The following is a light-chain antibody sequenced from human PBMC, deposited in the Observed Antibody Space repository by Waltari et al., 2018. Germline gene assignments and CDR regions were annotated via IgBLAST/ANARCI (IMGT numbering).Light chain of an antibody. V-gene: IGLV1-47*01. J-gene: IGLJ2*01. Sequence: QSVVTQPPSASGNPGQTITISCSGSRSNIGSNYVFWYQQLPGTAPKLLIYRTYQRHSGVLDRFLGSKSGTSASLTISGLRPEDESDYYCATWDDRLSGPVFGGGTKLTVL. CDR3: ATWDDRLSGPV. CDR1: RSNIGSNY. CDR2: RTY.